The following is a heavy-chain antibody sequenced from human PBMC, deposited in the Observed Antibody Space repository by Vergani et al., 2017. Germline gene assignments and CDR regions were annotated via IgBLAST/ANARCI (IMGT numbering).Heavy chain of an antibody. V-gene: IGHV3-72*01. CDR2: IRNKANDYTT. Sequence: EVQVVESGGGLVQPGGPLRLSCAASGFIFSDHYMDWVRKAPGKGLEWVGRIRNKANDYTTQYAASVKGRFTITRDDSKSYLYLQMNSLQTEDTALYYCVRVKGSNWNDHLYDFWGQGTLVTVS. J-gene: IGHJ3*01. CDR3: VRVKGSNWNDHLYDF. D-gene: IGHD1-1*01. CDR1: GFIFSDHY.